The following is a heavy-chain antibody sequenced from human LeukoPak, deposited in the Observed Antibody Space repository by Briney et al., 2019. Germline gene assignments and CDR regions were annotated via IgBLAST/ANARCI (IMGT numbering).Heavy chain of an antibody. Sequence: GESLKISCKGSGYSFTSYWIGWVRQMPGRGLEWMGIIYPGDSDTRYSPSFQGQVTISADKSISTAYLQWSSLKASDTAMYYCASTQVGLVDPVEMATIGSHAADAFDIWGQGTMVTVSS. CDR1: GYSFTSYW. CDR2: IYPGDSDT. CDR3: ASTQVGLVDPVEMATIGSHAADAFDI. D-gene: IGHD5-24*01. V-gene: IGHV5-51*01. J-gene: IGHJ3*02.